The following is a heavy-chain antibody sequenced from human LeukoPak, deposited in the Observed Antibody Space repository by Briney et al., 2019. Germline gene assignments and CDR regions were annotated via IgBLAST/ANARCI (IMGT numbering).Heavy chain of an antibody. CDR3: ARGRRDGYNYYFDY. CDR2: IIPIFGTA. V-gene: IGHV1-69*05. D-gene: IGHD5-24*01. CDR1: GGTVISYA. Sequence: ASVKVSCKASGGTVISYAISWVRQAPGQGLEWMGGIIPIFGTANYAQKFQGRVTITTDESTSTAYMELSSLRSEDTAVYYCARGRRDGYNYYFDYWGQGTLVTVSS. J-gene: IGHJ4*02.